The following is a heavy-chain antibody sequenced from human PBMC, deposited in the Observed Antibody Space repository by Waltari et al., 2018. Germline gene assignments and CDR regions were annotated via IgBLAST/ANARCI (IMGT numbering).Heavy chain of an antibody. V-gene: IGHV5-10-1*03. D-gene: IGHD6-19*01. Sequence: EVQLVQSGAEVKKPGESLRISCQASVYSFTSYSISWVRQMPGKGLEWVGRIDPSDSSTKYAPSFQGHVTSSTDKSIRTAYLHWSSVSASDTAVYYCATGIAVGSFDYWGQGTLVTVSS. CDR1: VYSFTSYS. CDR2: IDPSDSST. CDR3: ATGIAVGSFDY. J-gene: IGHJ4*02.